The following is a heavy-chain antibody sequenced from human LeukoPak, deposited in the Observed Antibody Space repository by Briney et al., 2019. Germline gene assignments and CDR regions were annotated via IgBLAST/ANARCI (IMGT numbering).Heavy chain of an antibody. CDR2: ISSSSSHI. CDR3: ARIPNIAAAGTSFDY. J-gene: IGHJ4*02. Sequence: GGSLRLSCAASGFTFSNYSMNWVRQAPGKGLEWVSSISSSSSHIYYADSVKGRFTISRDNAKNSLYLQMNSLRAEDTAVYYCARIPNIAAAGTSFDYWGQGTLVTVSS. V-gene: IGHV3-21*01. CDR1: GFTFSNYS. D-gene: IGHD6-13*01.